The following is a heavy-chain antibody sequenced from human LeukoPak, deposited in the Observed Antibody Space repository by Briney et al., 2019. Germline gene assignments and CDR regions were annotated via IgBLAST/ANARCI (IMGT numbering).Heavy chain of an antibody. CDR1: GGSLGGYY. D-gene: IGHD2-8*01. CDR2: IYSSGST. CDR3: ARLNGDGFDI. Sequence: SETLSLTCTVSGGSLGGYYWYWIRQPAGKGLEWMGRIYSSGSTNYAPSLKSRVTMSIDTSKKHLSLKLNTVTAADTAVYYCARLNGDGFDIWGQGTKVTVSS. J-gene: IGHJ3*02. V-gene: IGHV4-4*07.